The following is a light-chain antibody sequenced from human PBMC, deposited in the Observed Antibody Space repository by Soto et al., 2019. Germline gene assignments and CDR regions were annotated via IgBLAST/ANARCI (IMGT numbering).Light chain of an antibody. Sequence: DVVMTQSPVSLAVNRGQPASFSCRSSQSLVYSDGRTYLNWVHQRPGQSPRRIVHKVLMLDCGGPGRFSGGESGSDFTLTFRSVEAEDVGVYYGMQGRDWPWTFGQGTRLEIK. V-gene: IGKV2-30*01. CDR1: QSLVYSDGRTY. CDR3: MQGRDWPWT. CDR2: KVL. J-gene: IGKJ2*02.